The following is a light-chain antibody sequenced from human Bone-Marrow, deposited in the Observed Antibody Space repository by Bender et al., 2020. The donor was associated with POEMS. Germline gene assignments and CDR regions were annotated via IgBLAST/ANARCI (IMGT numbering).Light chain of an antibody. CDR2: VGTGGIVG. CDR3: GADHSTGSTFVWV. CDR1: SAYSNYA. J-gene: IGLJ3*02. Sequence: QPVLTQPPSASASLGASVTLTCTLTSAYSNYAVDWYQQRPGKGPRFVMRVGTGGIVGSRGDGIPDRFSVLGSGLNRYLTIKNVQEEDESDYHCGADHSTGSTFVWVFGGGTKLTVL. V-gene: IGLV9-49*01.